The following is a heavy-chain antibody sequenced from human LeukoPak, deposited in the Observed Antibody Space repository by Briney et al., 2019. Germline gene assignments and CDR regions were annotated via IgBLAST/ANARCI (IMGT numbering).Heavy chain of an antibody. V-gene: IGHV4-61*02. CDR3: ARAASGDAVDYYGSGRRYYSYYMDV. CDR1: GGSISSGSYY. D-gene: IGHD3-10*01. CDR2: VYTSGST. J-gene: IGHJ6*03. Sequence: SETLSLTCTVSGGSISSGSYYWNWIRQPAGKRLEWIGRVYTSGSTNYNPSLKSRVTMSVDTSKNQFSLNLRSVTAADTAVYYCARAASGDAVDYYGSGRRYYSYYMDVWGKGTTVTISS.